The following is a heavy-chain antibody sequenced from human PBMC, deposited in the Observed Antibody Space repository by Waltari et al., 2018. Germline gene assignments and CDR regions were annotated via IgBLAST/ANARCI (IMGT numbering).Heavy chain of an antibody. J-gene: IGHJ4*02. CDR2: INGYGDKT. CDR3: AKAHFYDNSGYMEN. Sequence: EVQVLESGGGLVQPGGSLSLTCTASGFIFNHYAINWVRQAPGKGLEWVSGINGYGDKTYYADSVRGRFTLSRDNSRNTLSLQMNSLRAEDTAVYYCAKAHFYDNSGYMENWGQGTLVTVSS. V-gene: IGHV3-23*01. CDR1: GFIFNHYA. D-gene: IGHD3-22*01.